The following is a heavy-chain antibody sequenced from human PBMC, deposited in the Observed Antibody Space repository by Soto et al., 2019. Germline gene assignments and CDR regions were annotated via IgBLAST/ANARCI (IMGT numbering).Heavy chain of an antibody. Sequence: GASVKVSCKASGYTFTSYDINWVRQATGQGXEWMGWMNPNSGNTGYAQKFQGRVTMTRNTSISTAYMELSSLRSEDTAVYYCARGRGVTPLDYYYYGMDVWGQGTTVIVSS. D-gene: IGHD2-21*02. J-gene: IGHJ6*02. CDR2: MNPNSGNT. CDR3: ARGRGVTPLDYYYYGMDV. CDR1: GYTFTSYD. V-gene: IGHV1-8*01.